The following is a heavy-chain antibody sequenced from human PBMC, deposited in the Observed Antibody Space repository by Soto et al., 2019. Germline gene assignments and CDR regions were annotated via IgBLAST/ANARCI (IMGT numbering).Heavy chain of an antibody. CDR3: ARWWSGSRQGFDP. V-gene: IGHV4-59*12. J-gene: IGHJ5*02. CDR1: GGSISSYY. D-gene: IGHD3-3*01. CDR2: IYYSGST. Sequence: SETLSLTCTVSGGSISSYYWSWIRQPPGKGLEWIGYIYYSGSTYYNPSLKSRVTISVDTSKNQFSLKLSSVTAADTAVYYCARWWSGSRQGFDPWGQGXLVTVSS.